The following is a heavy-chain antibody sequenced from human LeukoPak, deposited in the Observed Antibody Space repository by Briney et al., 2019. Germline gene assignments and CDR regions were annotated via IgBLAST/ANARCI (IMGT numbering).Heavy chain of an antibody. CDR3: ARATYDSSGYYEIFDY. D-gene: IGHD3-22*01. CDR1: GGTFSSYA. V-gene: IGHV1-69*05. J-gene: IGHJ4*02. CDR2: IIPIFGTA. Sequence: ASVKVSCKASGGTFSSYAISWVRQAPGQGLEWMGGIIPIFGTANYAQKLQGRVTMTTDTSTSTAYMELRSLRSDDTAVYYCARATYDSSGYYEIFDYWGQGTLVTVSS.